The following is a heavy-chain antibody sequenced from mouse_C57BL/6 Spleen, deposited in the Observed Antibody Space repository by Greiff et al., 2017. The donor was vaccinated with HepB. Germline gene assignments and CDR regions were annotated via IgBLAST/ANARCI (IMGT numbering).Heavy chain of an antibody. CDR1: GYTFTSYW. CDR3: ARDQATVVAPYYAMDY. CDR2: IDPNSGGT. D-gene: IGHD1-1*01. V-gene: IGHV1-72*01. Sequence: QVQLQQSGAELVKPGASVKLSCKASGYTFTSYWMHWVKQRPGRGLEWIGRIDPNSGGTKYNEKFKSKATLTVDKPSSTAYMQLSSLTSEDSAVYYCARDQATVVAPYYAMDYWGQGTSVTVSS. J-gene: IGHJ4*01.